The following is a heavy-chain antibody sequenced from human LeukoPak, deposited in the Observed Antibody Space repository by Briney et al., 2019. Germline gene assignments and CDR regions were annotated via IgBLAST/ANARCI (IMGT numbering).Heavy chain of an antibody. CDR2: IKSKTDGGTT. CDR1: GFTFINAW. Sequence: GGSLRLSCAASGFTFINAWMTWVRQAPGKGLEWVGRIKSKTDGGTTDYAAPVKGRFSISRDDSKNTLYLRMNSLKTEDTAVYYCSTSPGDESDFWGQGTLVTVSS. J-gene: IGHJ4*02. V-gene: IGHV3-15*01. CDR3: STSPGDESDF. D-gene: IGHD2-21*01.